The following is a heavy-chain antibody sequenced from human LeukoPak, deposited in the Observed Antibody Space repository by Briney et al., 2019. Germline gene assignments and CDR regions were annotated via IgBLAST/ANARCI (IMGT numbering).Heavy chain of an antibody. V-gene: IGHV3-23*01. CDR2: ISGSGGST. Sequence: GGSLRLSCAASGFTFSSYAMSWVRQAPGKGLEWVSAISGSGGSTYYADSVKGRFTISRDNSKNTLYLQMNSLRAEDTAVYYCAKGIVNGAPGDYGMDVWGQGTTVTVSS. CDR1: GFTFSSYA. J-gene: IGHJ6*02. D-gene: IGHD3-16*01. CDR3: AKGIVNGAPGDYGMDV.